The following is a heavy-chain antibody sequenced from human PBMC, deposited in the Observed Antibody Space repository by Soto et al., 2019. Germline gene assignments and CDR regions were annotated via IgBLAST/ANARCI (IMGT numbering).Heavy chain of an antibody. D-gene: IGHD3-22*01. CDR1: GFTFSSYA. J-gene: IGHJ4*02. Sequence: GGSLRLSCAAFGFTFSSYAMSWVRQAPGKGLEWVSAISGSGGSTYYADSVKGRFTISRDNSKNTLYLQMNSLRAEDTAVYYCAKVPITMIVVAMTYFDYWGQGTLVTVSS. CDR2: ISGSGGST. CDR3: AKVPITMIVVAMTYFDY. V-gene: IGHV3-23*01.